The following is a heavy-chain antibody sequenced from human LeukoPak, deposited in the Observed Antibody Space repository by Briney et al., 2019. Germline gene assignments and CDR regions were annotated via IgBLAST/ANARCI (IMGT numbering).Heavy chain of an antibody. D-gene: IGHD5-24*01. CDR1: GFTFDDYA. Sequence: GGSLRLSCAASGFTFDDYAMHWVRQAPGKGLEWVSLTSWNGDISYYADSFKGRFTISRDNSKNSLYLQMNSLRTEDTAFYYCAKDKGDGSFDYWGQGTLVTVSS. V-gene: IGHV3-43*01. J-gene: IGHJ4*02. CDR3: AKDKGDGSFDY. CDR2: TSWNGDIS.